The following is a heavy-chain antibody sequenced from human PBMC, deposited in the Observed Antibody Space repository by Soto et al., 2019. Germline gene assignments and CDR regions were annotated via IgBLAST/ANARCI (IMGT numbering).Heavy chain of an antibody. D-gene: IGHD2-15*01. CDR2: ISSSSSYI. CDR1: GFTFSSYS. V-gene: IGHV3-21*01. J-gene: IGHJ4*02. CDR3: ARGKGCSGGSCYFDY. Sequence: EVQLVESGGGLVKPGGSLRLSCAASGFTFSSYSMNWVRQAPGKGLEWVSSISSSSSYIYYADSVKGRFTISRDNAKNSLYLQMNSLRAEDTAAYYCARGKGCSGGSCYFDYWGQGTLVTVSS.